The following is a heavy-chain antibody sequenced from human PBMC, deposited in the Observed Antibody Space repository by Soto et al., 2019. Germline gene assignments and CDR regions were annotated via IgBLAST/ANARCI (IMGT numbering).Heavy chain of an antibody. Sequence: QVQLVQSGPEVKKPGASVKVSCKTSGYTFTSYGISWVRQAPGQGLEWMGWISTYKGNTNYAQKFQGRVTMTTDTATRPAYMELRGLRSDGTAVYYCATRSPAFDYWGQGTLVTVSS. CDR1: GYTFTSYG. J-gene: IGHJ4*02. CDR2: ISTYKGNT. CDR3: ATRSPAFDY. V-gene: IGHV1-18*01.